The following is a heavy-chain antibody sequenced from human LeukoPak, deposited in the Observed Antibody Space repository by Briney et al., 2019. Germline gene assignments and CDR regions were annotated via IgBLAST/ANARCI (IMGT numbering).Heavy chain of an antibody. D-gene: IGHD3-3*01. CDR3: ARAGYYDFWSGSSPDV. J-gene: IGHJ6*04. Sequence: ASVKVSCKASGYTFTSYGISWVRQAPGQGLEWMGWISAYNGNTNYAQKLQGKVTMTTDKSTSTAYMELRSLRSDDTAVYYCARAGYYDFWSGSSPDVWGKGTTVTVSS. CDR2: ISAYNGNT. CDR1: GYTFTSYG. V-gene: IGHV1-18*01.